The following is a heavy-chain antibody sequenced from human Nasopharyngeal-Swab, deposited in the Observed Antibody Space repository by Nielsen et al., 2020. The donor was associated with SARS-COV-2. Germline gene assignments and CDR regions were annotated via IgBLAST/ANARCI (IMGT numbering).Heavy chain of an antibody. V-gene: IGHV3-9*01. CDR2: ISWNSGSI. CDR3: ARGGGYYYDSSGYYSA. CDR1: GFTFDDYA. D-gene: IGHD3-22*01. Sequence: SLKISCAASGFTFDDYAMHWVRQAPGKGLEWVSGISWNSGSIGYADSVKGRFTISRDNAKSSLYLQMNSLRAEDTAVYYCARGGGYYYDSSGYYSAWGQGTLVTVSS. J-gene: IGHJ5*02.